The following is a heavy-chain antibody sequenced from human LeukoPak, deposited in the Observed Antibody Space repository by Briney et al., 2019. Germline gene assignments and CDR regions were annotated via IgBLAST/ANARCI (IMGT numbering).Heavy chain of an antibody. Sequence: SETQSLTCTVSGGSISSYYWNWIRQPPGKGLEWIGYIHYSGRTDYSPSLKSRVTISVDTSKNQFSLKLISVTAADTAVYYCARGGFLDPFDPWGQGTLVTVSS. CDR2: IHYSGRT. J-gene: IGHJ5*02. CDR3: ARGGFLDPFDP. D-gene: IGHD1-1*01. V-gene: IGHV4-59*01. CDR1: GGSISSYY.